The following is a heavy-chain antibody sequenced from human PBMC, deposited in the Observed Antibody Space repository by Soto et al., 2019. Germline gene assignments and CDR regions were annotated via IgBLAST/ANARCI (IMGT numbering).Heavy chain of an antibody. Sequence: QVQLVQSGAEVKKPGASVKVSCKASGYTFTSYGISWVRQAPGQGLEWMGWISAYNGNTNYAQKLQGRVTMTTDTSTSTAYMEMRSLRSDDTDVYYCASFFNSGSYPTYYYSGMDVWGQGTTVTVSS. CDR1: GYTFTSYG. CDR3: ASFFNSGSYPTYYYSGMDV. CDR2: ISAYNGNT. V-gene: IGHV1-18*01. J-gene: IGHJ6*02. D-gene: IGHD1-26*01.